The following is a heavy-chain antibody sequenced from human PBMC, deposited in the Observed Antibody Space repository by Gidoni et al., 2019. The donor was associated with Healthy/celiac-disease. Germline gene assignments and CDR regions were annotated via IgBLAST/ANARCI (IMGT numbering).Heavy chain of an antibody. CDR2: ISGSGGST. V-gene: IGHV3-23*01. D-gene: IGHD3-10*01. Sequence: EVQLLESGGGLVQPGGSLRLSCAASGFTFSSYAMSWVRQAPGKGLEWVSAISGSGGSTYYADTVKGRFTISRDNSKNTLYLQMNSLRAEDTAVYYCANGGLGGWFGGVSRYWGQGTLVTVSS. CDR3: ANGGLGGWFGGVSRY. J-gene: IGHJ4*02. CDR1: GFTFSSYA.